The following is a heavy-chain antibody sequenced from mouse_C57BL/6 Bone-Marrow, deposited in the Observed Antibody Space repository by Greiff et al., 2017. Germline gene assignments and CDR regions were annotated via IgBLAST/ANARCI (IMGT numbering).Heavy chain of an antibody. CDR3: AREGWLLGFAY. D-gene: IGHD2-3*01. CDR2: FNPNYDTP. CDR1: GYSFTDYN. J-gene: IGHJ3*01. Sequence: VQLQQSGPELVKPGASVKISCKASGYSFTDYNMNWVKQSNGKSLEWIGVFNPNYDTPSYNQKFKGKATLTVDQSSSTAYMQLNSLTSKDSAVDYYAREGWLLGFAYWGQGTLVTVSA. V-gene: IGHV1-39*01.